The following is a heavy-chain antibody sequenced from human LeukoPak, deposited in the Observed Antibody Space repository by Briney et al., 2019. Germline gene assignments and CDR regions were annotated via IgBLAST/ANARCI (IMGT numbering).Heavy chain of an antibody. CDR2: ISAYNGNT. CDR1: GYTFTSYG. CDR3: ARDPRGDGWFDP. J-gene: IGHJ5*02. D-gene: IGHD3-10*01. Sequence: ASVKVSCKASGYTFTSYGISWVRQAPGQGLEWMGWISAYNGNTNYAQELQGRVTMTTDTSTSTAYMELRSLRSDDTAVYYCARDPRGDGWFDPWGQGTLVTVSS. V-gene: IGHV1-18*01.